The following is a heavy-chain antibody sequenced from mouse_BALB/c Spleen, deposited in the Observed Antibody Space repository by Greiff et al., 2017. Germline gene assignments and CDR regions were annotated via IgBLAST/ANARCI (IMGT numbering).Heavy chain of an antibody. J-gene: IGHJ4*01. CDR1: GYTFTDYN. V-gene: IGHV1-18*01. CDR2: INPNNGGT. Sequence: EVQLQQSGPELVKPGASVKIPCKASGYTFTDYNMDWVKQSHGKSLEWIGDINPNNGGTIYNQKFKGKATLTVDKSSSTAYMELRSLTSEDTAVYYCARSQIHYYAMDYWGQGTSVTVSS. CDR3: ARSQIHYYAMDY.